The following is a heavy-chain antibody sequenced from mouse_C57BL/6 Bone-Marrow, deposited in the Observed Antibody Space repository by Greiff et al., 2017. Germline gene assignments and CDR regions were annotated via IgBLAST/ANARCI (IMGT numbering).Heavy chain of an antibody. CDR1: GYTFTDYY. CDR2: IYPGSGNT. Sequence: VQLQESGAELVRPGASVKLSCKASGYTFTDYYINWVKQRPGQGLEWIARIYPGSGNTYYNEKFKGKATLTAEKSSSTAYTQLSSLTSEDSAVYFCARLGTTVVAHWYFDVWGTGTTVTVSS. CDR3: ARLGTTVVAHWYFDV. D-gene: IGHD1-1*01. J-gene: IGHJ1*03. V-gene: IGHV1-76*01.